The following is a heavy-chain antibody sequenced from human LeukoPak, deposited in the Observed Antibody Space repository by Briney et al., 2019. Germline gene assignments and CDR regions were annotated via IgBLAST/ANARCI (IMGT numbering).Heavy chain of an antibody. CDR3: ARLSYYYDSSGIDY. Sequence: SETLSLTCTVSGDSFNNYYWHWIRQPPGKSLDWIGYIYFTGSTNYNPSLESRVTMSVDTSKNQFSLKLSSVTAADTAVYYCARLSYYYDSSGIDYWGQGTLVTVSS. CDR1: GDSFNNYY. V-gene: IGHV4-59*12. D-gene: IGHD3-22*01. J-gene: IGHJ4*02. CDR2: IYFTGST.